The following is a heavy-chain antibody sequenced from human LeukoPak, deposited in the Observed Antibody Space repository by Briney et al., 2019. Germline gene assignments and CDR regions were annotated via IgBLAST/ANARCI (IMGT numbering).Heavy chain of an antibody. J-gene: IGHJ6*04. CDR2: ISYDGSNK. V-gene: IGHV3-30*18. CDR1: GFTFSSYG. D-gene: IGHD6-13*01. CDR3: AKNAAAADPNYYYYGMDV. Sequence: GGSLRLSCAASGFTFSSYGMHWVRQAPGKGPEWVAVISYDGSNKYYADSVKGRFTISRDNSKNTLYLQMNSLRAEDTAVYYCAKNAAAADPNYYYYGMDVWGKGTTVTVSS.